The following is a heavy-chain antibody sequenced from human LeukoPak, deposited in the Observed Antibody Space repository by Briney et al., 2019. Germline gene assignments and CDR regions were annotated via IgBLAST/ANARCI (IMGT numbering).Heavy chain of an antibody. D-gene: IGHD3-3*01. J-gene: IGHJ3*02. Sequence: GGSLGLSCTASGFIFSSNGMAWVRQAPGKGPEWVSFINGGGGSTLYAGSVKGRFTISRDNSNNTLFLQMNSLRAEDTAVYYCAKGFSRAFDIWGQGIMVTVSS. V-gene: IGHV3-23*01. CDR3: AKGFSRAFDI. CDR2: INGGGGST. CDR1: GFIFSSNG.